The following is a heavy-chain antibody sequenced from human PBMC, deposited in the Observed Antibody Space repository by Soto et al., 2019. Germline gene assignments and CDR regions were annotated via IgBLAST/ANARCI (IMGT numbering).Heavy chain of an antibody. CDR2: IKSKTDGGTT. J-gene: IGHJ6*02. Sequence: EVQLVESGGGLVKPGGSLRLSCAASGFTFSNAWMNWVRQAPGKGLXWVGRIKSKTDGGTTDYAAPVKGRFTISRDDSKNTLXXQXNXXXTEDTAVYYCTTAYGTDYYYYYGMDVWGQGTTVTVSS. V-gene: IGHV3-15*07. CDR3: TTAYGTDYYYYYGMDV. CDR1: GFTFSNAW. D-gene: IGHD4-17*01.